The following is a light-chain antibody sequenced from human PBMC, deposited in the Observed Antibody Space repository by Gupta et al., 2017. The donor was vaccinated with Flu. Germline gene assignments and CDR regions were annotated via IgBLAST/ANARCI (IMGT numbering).Light chain of an antibody. CDR2: KAS. J-gene: IGKJ1*01. Sequence: DIQMTQSPSTLSASVGDRVTITCRASQSSDSWLAWYQQKPGKAPKLLIYKASNLESGVPSRFSGSGSGTEFTLTISSLQPDDFATYYCQQERSSPWTFGQGTTVEIK. CDR3: QQERSSPWT. CDR1: QSSDSW. V-gene: IGKV1-5*03.